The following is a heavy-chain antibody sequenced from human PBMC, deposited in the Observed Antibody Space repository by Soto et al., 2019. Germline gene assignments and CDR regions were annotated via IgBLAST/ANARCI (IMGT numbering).Heavy chain of an antibody. CDR2: VFYTGFT. Sequence: SETLSLTCSVSGASISGSYYYWSWLRQSPGEGPEWIGSVFYTGFTSYNPSLESRVSVSVDTSKSQFSLKLSAVTAADTAVYYCATSQKGYNWNYFDHWGQGALVTVSS. V-gene: IGHV4-39*01. CDR1: GASISGSYYY. CDR3: ATSQKGYNWNYFDH. D-gene: IGHD1-20*01. J-gene: IGHJ4*02.